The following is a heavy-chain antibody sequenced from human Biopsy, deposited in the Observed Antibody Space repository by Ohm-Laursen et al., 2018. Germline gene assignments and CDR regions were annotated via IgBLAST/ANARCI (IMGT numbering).Heavy chain of an antibody. D-gene: IGHD4-17*01. Sequence: SLRLSCTASGFTFSTYVMTWVRQAPGKGLEWVAVISYDGSGEYYADSLQGRFTISRDNSKNTLYLQMNSLRADDTAVYYCAKSGIGTVTRHFDLWGQGTLVTVSS. CDR3: AKSGIGTVTRHFDL. CDR2: ISYDGSGE. CDR1: GFTFSTYV. J-gene: IGHJ4*02. V-gene: IGHV3-30*18.